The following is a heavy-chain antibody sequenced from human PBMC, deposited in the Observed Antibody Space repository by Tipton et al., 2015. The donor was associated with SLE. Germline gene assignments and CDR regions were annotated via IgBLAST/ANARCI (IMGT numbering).Heavy chain of an antibody. V-gene: IGHV3-48*01. Sequence: SLRLSCAASGFTFSSYSMNWVRQAPGKGLEWVSYISSSSSTIYYADFVKGRFTISRDNAKNSLYLQMNSLRAEDTAVYYCARDASYYYDSSGYYYEAFDIWGQGTMVTVSS. CDR2: ISSSSSTI. J-gene: IGHJ3*02. D-gene: IGHD3-22*01. CDR1: GFTFSSYS. CDR3: ARDASYYYDSSGYYYEAFDI.